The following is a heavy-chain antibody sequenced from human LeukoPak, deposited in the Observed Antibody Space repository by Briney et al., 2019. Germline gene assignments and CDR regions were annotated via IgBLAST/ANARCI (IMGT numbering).Heavy chain of an antibody. V-gene: IGHV3-48*01. Sequence: GGSLRLSCAASGFTFSSYSMNWVRQAPGEGLEWVSYISSLSGTIYYADSVKGRFTISRDNAKNSLYLQMDSLRAEDTAVYYCARVGGDYYFYFDYWGQGTLVTVSS. CDR1: GFTFSSYS. J-gene: IGHJ4*02. D-gene: IGHD3-22*01. CDR3: ARVGGDYYFYFDY. CDR2: ISSLSGTI.